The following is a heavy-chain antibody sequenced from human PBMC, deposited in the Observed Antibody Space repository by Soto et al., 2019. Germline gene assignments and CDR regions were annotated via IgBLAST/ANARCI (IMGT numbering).Heavy chain of an antibody. D-gene: IGHD4-17*01. CDR3: AIRRRDYGFSSAQYYYGMDV. V-gene: IGHV4-34*01. CDR2: INHSGST. J-gene: IGHJ6*02. CDR1: GGSFSGYY. Sequence: SETLSLTCAVYGGSFSGYYWSWIRQPPGKGLEWIGEINHSGSTNYNPSLKSRVTISVDTSKNQFSLKLSSVTAADTAVYYCAIRRRDYGFSSAQYYYGMDVWGQGTTVTVSS.